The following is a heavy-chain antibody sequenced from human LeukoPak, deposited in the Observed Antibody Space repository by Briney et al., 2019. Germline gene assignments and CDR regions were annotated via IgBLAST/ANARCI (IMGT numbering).Heavy chain of an antibody. CDR1: GFTLSSYA. V-gene: IGHV3-49*04. J-gene: IGHJ4*02. D-gene: IGHD3-22*01. Sequence: TGGSLRLSCAASGFTLSSYAMSWVRQAPGKGLEWVGFIRSKAYGGTTEYAASVKGRFTISRDDSKSIAYLQMNSLKTEDTAVYYCTRGIEDDSSGYYYWSDYWGQGTLVTVSS. CDR3: TRGIEDDSSGYYYWSDY. CDR2: IRSKAYGGTT.